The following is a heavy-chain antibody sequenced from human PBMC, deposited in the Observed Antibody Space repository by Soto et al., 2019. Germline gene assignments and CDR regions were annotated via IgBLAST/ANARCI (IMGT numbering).Heavy chain of an antibody. CDR2: FRAGGDDGTT. D-gene: IGHD3-10*01. J-gene: IGHJ4*02. CDR1: GVTYSSYS. V-gene: IGHV3-23*01. CDR3: AKKVNSGSGSQYFDY. Sequence: GLLSLSCVASGVTYSSYSMRCVRPAPGKGLEWVSGFRAGGDDGTTYYADSVKGRFTISRDNSKNTLFLQMNSLRAEDTAIYYCAKKVNSGSGSQYFDYFGQGNQVTLS.